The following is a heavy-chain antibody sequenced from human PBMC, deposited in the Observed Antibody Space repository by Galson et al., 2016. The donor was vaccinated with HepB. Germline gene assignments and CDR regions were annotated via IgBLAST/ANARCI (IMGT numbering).Heavy chain of an antibody. CDR3: AREAPIAAPGANDC. Sequence: SLRLSCAASGFTFNSFRMPWVRQAPGKGLEWVAVIWYAGSNKYYGDSVKGRFTISRDNSKHTLHLQLNSLRAEDTAIYYCAREAPIAAPGANDCWGQGTQVTVSS. J-gene: IGHJ4*02. D-gene: IGHD6-13*01. V-gene: IGHV3-33*01. CDR1: GFTFNSFR. CDR2: IWYAGSNK.